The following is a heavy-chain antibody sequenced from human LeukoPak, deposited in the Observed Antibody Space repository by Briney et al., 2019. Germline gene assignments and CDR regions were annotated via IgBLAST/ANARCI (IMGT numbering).Heavy chain of an antibody. D-gene: IGHD2-2*01. Sequence: SETLSLTCTVSGGSISSSSYYWGWIRQPPGKGLEWIGSIYYSGSTYYNPSLKSRVTISVDTSKNQFSLKLSSVTAADTAVYYCARRFVVVPAAPDIWGQGTMVTVSS. CDR3: ARRFVVVPAAPDI. CDR2: IYYSGST. J-gene: IGHJ3*02. CDR1: GGSISSSSYY. V-gene: IGHV4-39*01.